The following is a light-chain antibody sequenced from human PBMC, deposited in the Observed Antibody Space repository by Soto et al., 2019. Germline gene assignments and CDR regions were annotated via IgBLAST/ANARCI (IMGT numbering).Light chain of an antibody. V-gene: IGLV2-11*01. CDR3: CSYAGSSYV. Sequence: QSALTQPRSVSGSPGQSVTISCTGTSSDVGGYNYVSWYQQHPGKASKLMIYDVSKRPSGVPDRFSGSKSGNTASLTISGLQAEDEADYYCCSYAGSSYVFGTGTKLTVL. CDR1: SSDVGGYNY. J-gene: IGLJ1*01. CDR2: DVS.